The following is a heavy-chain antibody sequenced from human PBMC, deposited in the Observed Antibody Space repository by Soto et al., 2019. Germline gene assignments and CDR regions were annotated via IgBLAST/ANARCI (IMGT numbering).Heavy chain of an antibody. V-gene: IGHV3-72*01. J-gene: IGHJ4*02. CDR2: IRNKANSYST. D-gene: IGHD3-3*01. CDR1: GFTFSDHY. CDR3: ARIRLGSDDLNYFDS. Sequence: EVQLVESGGGLVQPGGSLRLSCAASGFTFSDHYVDWVRQAPGKGLEWVARIRNKANSYSTEYAASAKGRFTISRDDSKNLGYLQMGSLNTADKAVDYCARIRLGSDDLNYFDSWGQGTLVTVSS.